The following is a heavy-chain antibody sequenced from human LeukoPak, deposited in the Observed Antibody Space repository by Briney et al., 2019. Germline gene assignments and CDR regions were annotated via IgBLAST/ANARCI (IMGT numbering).Heavy chain of an antibody. J-gene: IGHJ5*02. Sequence: ASVKVSCKASGGTFSSYAISWVRQAPGQGLEWMGGIIPIFGTANYAQKFQGRVTITADESTSTAYMELSSLRSEDTAAYYCARVLVPAAIRNNWFDPWGQGTLVTVSS. CDR2: IIPIFGTA. CDR3: ARVLVPAAIRNNWFDP. CDR1: GGTFSSYA. D-gene: IGHD2-2*02. V-gene: IGHV1-69*13.